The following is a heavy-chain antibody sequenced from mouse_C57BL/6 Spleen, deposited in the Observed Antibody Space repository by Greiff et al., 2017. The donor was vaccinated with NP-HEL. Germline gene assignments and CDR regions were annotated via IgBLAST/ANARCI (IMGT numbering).Heavy chain of an antibody. J-gene: IGHJ1*03. Sequence: EVQLVESGGGLVKPGGSLKLSCAASGFTFSDYGMHWVRQAPEKGLEWVAYISSGSSTIYYADTVKGRSTISRDNAKNTLFLQMTSLRSEDTAMYYCARYYYYGSSYGYFDVWGTGTTVTVSS. CDR1: GFTFSDYG. CDR2: ISSGSSTI. CDR3: ARYYYYGSSYGYFDV. V-gene: IGHV5-17*01. D-gene: IGHD1-1*01.